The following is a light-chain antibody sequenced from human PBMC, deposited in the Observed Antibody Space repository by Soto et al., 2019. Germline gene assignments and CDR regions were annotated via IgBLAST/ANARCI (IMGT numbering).Light chain of an antibody. CDR1: QSISSW. V-gene: IGKV1-5*01. Sequence: DIQMTQSPSTLSATAGDRVTLTCRASQSISSWLAWYQHKPGKAPKLLIYDASNLDSGVPSRLSGSGSGTEFSLTISNLQPDDCATYYCQQYENYWTFGQGTKVDIK. CDR2: DAS. CDR3: QQYENYWT. J-gene: IGKJ1*01.